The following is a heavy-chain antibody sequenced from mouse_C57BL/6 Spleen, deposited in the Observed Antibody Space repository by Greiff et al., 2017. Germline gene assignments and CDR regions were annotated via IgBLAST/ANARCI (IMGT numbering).Heavy chain of an antibody. Sequence: EVKLMESGGGLVKPGGSLKLSCAASGFAFSDSGLHWVRQAPEKGLAWVAYISSGSSTIYYADTVKGRFTISRDNAKNTLFLQMTSLRSEDTAMYYCARGLRRFDYWGQGTTLTVSS. J-gene: IGHJ2*01. D-gene: IGHD2-2*01. V-gene: IGHV5-17*01. CDR1: GFAFSDSG. CDR2: ISSGSSTI. CDR3: ARGLRRFDY.